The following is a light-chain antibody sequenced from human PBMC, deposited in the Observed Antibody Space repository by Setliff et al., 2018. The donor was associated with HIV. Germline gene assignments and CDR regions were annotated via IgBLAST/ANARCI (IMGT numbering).Light chain of an antibody. V-gene: IGLV2-8*01. CDR3: SSYAGSNIYV. J-gene: IGLJ1*01. Sequence: QSALTQPPSASGSPGQSVTISCTGTSGDAGGYNYVSWYQQHPGKAPKLMIYEVNQRPSGVPDRFSGSKSGDTASLTVSGLQAEDEADYFCSSYAGSNIYVFGTGTKVTV. CDR1: SGDAGGYNY. CDR2: EVN.